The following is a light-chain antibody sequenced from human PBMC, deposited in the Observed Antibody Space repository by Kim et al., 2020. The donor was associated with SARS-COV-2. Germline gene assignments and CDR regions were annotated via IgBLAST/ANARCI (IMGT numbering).Light chain of an antibody. Sequence: GQSVTIADTGTCSGFVVYNYVSWYQQHPGKAPKLMIYDVSKRPSGVPDLFSGSKSGNTASLTISGLQAEDEADYYCCSYAGSYGVVFGGGTQLTVL. J-gene: IGLJ2*01. CDR3: CSYAGSYGVV. CDR1: CSGFVVYNY. CDR2: DVS. V-gene: IGLV2-11*01.